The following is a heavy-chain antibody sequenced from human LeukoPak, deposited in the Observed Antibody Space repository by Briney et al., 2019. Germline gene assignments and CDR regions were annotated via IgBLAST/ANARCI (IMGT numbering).Heavy chain of an antibody. CDR2: ISYDGSNK. CDR3: ARVGSSGYPRGPFDY. J-gene: IGHJ4*02. V-gene: IGHV3-30*01. Sequence: PGGSLRLSCAASGFTFSSYAMHWVRQAPGKGLEWVAVISYDGSNKYYADSVKGRFTISRDNSKNTLYLQMNSLRAGDTAVYYCARVGSSGYPRGPFDYWGQGTLVTVSS. CDR1: GFTFSSYA. D-gene: IGHD3-22*01.